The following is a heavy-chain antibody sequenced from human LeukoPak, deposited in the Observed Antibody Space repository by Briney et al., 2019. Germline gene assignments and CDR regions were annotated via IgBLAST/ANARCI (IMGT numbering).Heavy chain of an antibody. CDR2: INPNSGGT. CDR3: AREGPIVGATHLVDY. V-gene: IGHV1-2*02. Sequence: GASVKVSCKASGYTFTDYYVNWVRQAPGQGLEWMGWINPNSGGTNYAQKFQGRVTMTRDTSISTAYMELSRLRPDDTAVYYCAREGPIVGATHLVDYWGQGTLVTVSS. J-gene: IGHJ4*02. D-gene: IGHD1-26*01. CDR1: GYTFTDYY.